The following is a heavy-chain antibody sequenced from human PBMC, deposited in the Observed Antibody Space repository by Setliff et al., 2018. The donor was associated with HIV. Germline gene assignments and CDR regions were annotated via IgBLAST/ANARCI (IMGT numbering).Heavy chain of an antibody. D-gene: IGHD5-12*01. Sequence: SETPSLTCTVSGGSMRSRSDYWGWIRQAPGKGLEWIVIFYYGGSTYYNPSLKSRVTISVDTSKNQFSLKLSSVTAADTAVYYCARKSISSGYDYSEDWGQGTLVTVSS. CDR3: ARKSISSGYDYSED. V-gene: IGHV4-39*01. CDR1: GGSMRSRSDY. CDR2: FYYGGST. J-gene: IGHJ4*02.